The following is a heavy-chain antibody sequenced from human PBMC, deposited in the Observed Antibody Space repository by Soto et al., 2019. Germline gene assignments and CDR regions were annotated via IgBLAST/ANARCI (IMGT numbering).Heavy chain of an antibody. CDR1: GYTFTSYG. D-gene: IGHD2-2*02. CDR3: AREWFVVVPAAILSGWYYFDY. CDR2: ISAYNGNT. V-gene: IGHV1-18*04. Sequence: ASVKVSCKASGYTFTSYGISWVRQAPGQGLEWMGWISAYNGNTNYAQKLQGRVTMTTDTSTSTAYMELRSLGSDDTAVYYCAREWFVVVPAAILSGWYYFDYWGQGTLVTVSS. J-gene: IGHJ4*02.